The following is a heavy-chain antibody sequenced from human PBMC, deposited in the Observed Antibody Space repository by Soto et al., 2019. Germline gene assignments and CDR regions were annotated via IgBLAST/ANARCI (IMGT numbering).Heavy chain of an antibody. CDR3: VTDVRGYNAHGDL. D-gene: IGHD5-12*01. Sequence: PGGSLRLSCVGSGFTFSSYWMGWVRQTPGKGLEWVATIKADGTEKYYVDSVKGRFTFSRDNTKTSVYLEMNSLRAEDTAVYYCVTDVRGYNAHGDLWGQGTTLTVSS. J-gene: IGHJ6*02. CDR2: IKADGTEK. CDR1: GFTFSSYW. V-gene: IGHV3-7*03.